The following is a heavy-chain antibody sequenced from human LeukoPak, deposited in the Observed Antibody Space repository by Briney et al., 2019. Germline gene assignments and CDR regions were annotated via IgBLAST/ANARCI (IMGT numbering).Heavy chain of an antibody. Sequence: GGSLRLSCAASGFTFSSYWMNWVRQAPGKGLEWVANIKQDGSEKYYVDSVKGRFTISRDNAKNSLYLQMNSLRAEDTAVYYCARDLGGMTLPNWFDPWGQGTLVTVSS. CDR2: IKQDGSEK. CDR1: GFTFSSYW. D-gene: IGHD4-23*01. CDR3: ARDLGGMTLPNWFDP. V-gene: IGHV3-7*03. J-gene: IGHJ5*02.